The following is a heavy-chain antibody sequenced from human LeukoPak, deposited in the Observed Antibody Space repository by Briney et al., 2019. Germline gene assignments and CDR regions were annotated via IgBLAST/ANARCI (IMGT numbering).Heavy chain of an antibody. CDR2: ISGSGGST. CDR3: AEVEMATITGSADY. J-gene: IGHJ4*02. Sequence: GGSLRLSCAASGFTFSSYAMSWVRQAPGKGLEWVSAISGSGGSTYYADSVKGRFTISRDNSKNTLYLQMNSLRAEDTAVYYCAEVEMATITGSADYWGQGTLVTVSS. CDR1: GFTFSSYA. V-gene: IGHV3-23*01. D-gene: IGHD5-24*01.